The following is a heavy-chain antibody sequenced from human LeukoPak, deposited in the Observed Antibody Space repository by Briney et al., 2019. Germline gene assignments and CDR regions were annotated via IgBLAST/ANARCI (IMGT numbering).Heavy chain of an antibody. CDR3: ARDRAIVATNYFDY. Sequence: ASVKVSCKASGGTFSSYAISWVRQAPGQGLEWMGGIIPIFGTANYAQKFQGRVAITADESTSTAYMELSSLRSEDTAVYYCARDRAIVATNYFDYWGQGTLVTVSS. J-gene: IGHJ4*02. D-gene: IGHD5-12*01. V-gene: IGHV1-69*01. CDR1: GGTFSSYA. CDR2: IIPIFGTA.